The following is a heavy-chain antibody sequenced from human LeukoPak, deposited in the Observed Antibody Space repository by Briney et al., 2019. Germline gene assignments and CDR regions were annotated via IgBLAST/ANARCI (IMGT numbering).Heavy chain of an antibody. D-gene: IGHD6-6*01. J-gene: IGHJ4*02. V-gene: IGHV5-51*01. Sequence: GESLKISCKGSGYSFPTYWTGWVRQMPGKGLKWMGIIYPGDSDSRYSPSFQGQVTISADKSISTAYLQWSSLKASDTAMYYCASFKWNRRIAARHEDYFDYWGQGTLVTVSS. CDR3: ASFKWNRRIAARHEDYFDY. CDR2: IYPGDSDS. CDR1: GYSFPTYW.